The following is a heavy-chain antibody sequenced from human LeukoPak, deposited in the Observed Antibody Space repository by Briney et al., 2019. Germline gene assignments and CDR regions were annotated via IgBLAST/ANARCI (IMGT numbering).Heavy chain of an antibody. Sequence: PGGSLRLSCAASGFSFTTYWMGWVRQAPGKGLEWVAVISYDGSNKYYADSVKGRFTISRDNSKNTLYLQMNSLRAEDTAVFYCAKEIYGDPTGGRFQHWGQGTLVTVSS. V-gene: IGHV3-30*18. CDR3: AKEIYGDPTGGRFQH. D-gene: IGHD4-17*01. J-gene: IGHJ1*01. CDR2: ISYDGSNK. CDR1: GFSFTTYW.